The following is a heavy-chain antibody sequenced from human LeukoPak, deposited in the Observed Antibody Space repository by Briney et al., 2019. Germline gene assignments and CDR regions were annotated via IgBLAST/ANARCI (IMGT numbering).Heavy chain of an antibody. CDR1: GYTLTELS. Sequence: ASVKVSCKVSGYTLTELSMHWVRQAPGQGLEWMGWINPNSGGTNYAQKFQGRVTMTRDTSISTAYMELSRLRSDDTAVYYCARVYCSSTSCPYDYWGQGTLVTVSS. D-gene: IGHD2-2*01. J-gene: IGHJ4*02. V-gene: IGHV1-2*02. CDR3: ARVYCSSTSCPYDY. CDR2: INPNSGGT.